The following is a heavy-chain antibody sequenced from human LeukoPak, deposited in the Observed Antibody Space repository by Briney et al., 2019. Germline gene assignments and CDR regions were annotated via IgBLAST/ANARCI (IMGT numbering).Heavy chain of an antibody. CDR1: GFTFSSYS. D-gene: IGHD4-17*01. Sequence: TGGSLRLSCAASGFTFSSYSMNWVRQAPGKGLEWVSYISSSSSTIYYADSVKGRFTISRDNAKNSLYLQMNSLRAEDTGFYYCARAGDYYFHYWGQGTLVTVSS. V-gene: IGHV3-48*01. CDR2: ISSSSSTI. J-gene: IGHJ4*02. CDR3: ARAGDYYFHY.